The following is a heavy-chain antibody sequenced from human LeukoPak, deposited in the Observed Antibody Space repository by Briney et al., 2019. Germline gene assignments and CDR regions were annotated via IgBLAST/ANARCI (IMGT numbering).Heavy chain of an antibody. J-gene: IGHJ5*02. CDR2: IYYSGST. V-gene: IGHV4-39*01. CDR3: ARFTLRGVVAP. Sequence: PSETLSLTCTVSGGSISSSSYYWGWIRQPPGKGLEWIGSIYYSGSTYYNPSLKSRVTISVDTSKNQFSLKLSSVTAADTAVYYCARFTLRGVVAPWGQGTLVTVSS. D-gene: IGHD3-10*01. CDR1: GGSISSSSYY.